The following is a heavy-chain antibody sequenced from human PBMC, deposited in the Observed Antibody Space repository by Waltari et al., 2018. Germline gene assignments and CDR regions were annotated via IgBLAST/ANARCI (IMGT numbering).Heavy chain of an antibody. J-gene: IGHJ6*02. D-gene: IGHD3-16*01. V-gene: IGHV3-74*03. Sequence: DVKRLVYGGGLREGGDSLRLSWAVSGVEFRITWRTCVRQAAGQGLVAGTRISNDAISSPDADSEKCPVTISRDNTMNTLFLQNNRLRAEDTPDSYCVRLAQRTYTSPVPGRHCYHGMDVWGQGTTVTVSS. CDR3: VRLAQRTYTSPVPGRHCYHGMDV. CDR2: ISNDAISS. CDR1: GVEFRITW.